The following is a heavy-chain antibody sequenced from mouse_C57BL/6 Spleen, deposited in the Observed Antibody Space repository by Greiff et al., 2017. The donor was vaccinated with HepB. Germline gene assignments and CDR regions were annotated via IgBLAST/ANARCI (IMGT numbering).Heavy chain of an antibody. CDR1: GFTFSDYG. CDR3: ARVYDYGDYYAMDY. Sequence: EVQLVESGGGLVKPGGSLKLSCAASGFTFSDYGMHWVRQAPEKGLEWVAYISSGSSTIYYADTVKGRFTISRDNAKNTLFLQMTSLRSEDTAMYYCARVYDYGDYYAMDYWGQGTSVTVSS. CDR2: ISSGSSTI. V-gene: IGHV5-17*01. J-gene: IGHJ4*01. D-gene: IGHD2-4*01.